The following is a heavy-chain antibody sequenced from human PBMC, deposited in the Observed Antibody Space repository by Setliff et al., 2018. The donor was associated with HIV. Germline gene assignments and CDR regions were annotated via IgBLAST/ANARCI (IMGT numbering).Heavy chain of an antibody. CDR1: GGSISSGVYY. CDR3: ARFGIGGSSGP. D-gene: IGHD6-19*01. V-gene: IGHV4-31*03. CDR2: IYHSGST. J-gene: IGHJ5*02. Sequence: SETLSLTCTVSGGSISSGVYYWSWIRLHPGKGLEWIGYIYHSGSTYYNPSLKSRVSISLDTSKNQFSLKLTSVTAADTAVYYCARFGIGGSSGPWGQGTLVTV.